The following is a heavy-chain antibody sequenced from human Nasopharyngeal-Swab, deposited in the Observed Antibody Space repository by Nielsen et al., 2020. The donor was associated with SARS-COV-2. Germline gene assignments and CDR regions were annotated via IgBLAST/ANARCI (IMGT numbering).Heavy chain of an antibody. CDR1: GGSISSYY. V-gene: IGHV4-59*12. CDR3: ARGVPITLVGVVSSGGNQFDP. CDR2: IYYSGSI. J-gene: IGHJ5*02. Sequence: GSLRLSCTVSGGSISSYYWSWIRQPPGKGLEWIGYIYYSGSINYNPSLRSRVTISVDKSKNQFSLKLSSVTAADTAVYYCARGVPITLVGVVSSGGNQFDPWGQGTLVTVSS. D-gene: IGHD3-3*01.